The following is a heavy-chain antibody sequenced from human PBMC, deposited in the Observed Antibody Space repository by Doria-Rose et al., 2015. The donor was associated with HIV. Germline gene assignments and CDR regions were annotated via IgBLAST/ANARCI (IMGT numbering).Heavy chain of an antibody. V-gene: IGHV4-59*01. Sequence: QVQLQESGPGLVKPSETLSLTCSVSGDSISHYYWSWIRQPPGKGLEYIGDIFYTGRTNYSPSLKSRVSMSIDTSKNKFSLRLSSVTAADTAVYYCARVLSGTYDYWGQGTLVTVSS. CDR3: ARVLSGTYDY. D-gene: IGHD1-26*01. CDR1: GDSISHYY. CDR2: IFYTGRT. J-gene: IGHJ4*02.